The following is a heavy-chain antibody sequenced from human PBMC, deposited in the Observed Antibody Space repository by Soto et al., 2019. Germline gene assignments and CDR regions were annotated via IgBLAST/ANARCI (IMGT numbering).Heavy chain of an antibody. CDR3: ATPSGLLGKYSALPDN. CDR2: IIPMFGST. Sequence: QVQLVQSGAEVKRPGSSVKVSCKASGGTFSHSTVAWVRQAPGHRPEWMGMIIPMFGSTNSAQKFRDRVTLSADTYTNTAYMELRSMRSEDTAVYYCATPSGLLGKYSALPDNWGQGTLVTVSS. J-gene: IGHJ4*02. D-gene: IGHD5-12*01. CDR1: GGTFSHST. V-gene: IGHV1-69*06.